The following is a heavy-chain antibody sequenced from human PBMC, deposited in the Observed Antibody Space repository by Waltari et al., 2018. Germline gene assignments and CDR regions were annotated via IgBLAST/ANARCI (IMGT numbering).Heavy chain of an antibody. CDR1: GYTLTELS. J-gene: IGHJ4*02. CDR2: FDPEDGET. D-gene: IGHD1-26*01. V-gene: IGHV1-24*01. CDR3: ATVWRSRAIDYFDY. Sequence: QVQLVQSGAEVKKPGASVKVSCKVSGYTLTELSMHWVRQAPGKGLEWMGGFDPEDGETIYSQKVQGRVTRTEDTSTDTAYMELSSLRSEDTAVYYCATVWRSRAIDYFDYWCQGTLVTVSS.